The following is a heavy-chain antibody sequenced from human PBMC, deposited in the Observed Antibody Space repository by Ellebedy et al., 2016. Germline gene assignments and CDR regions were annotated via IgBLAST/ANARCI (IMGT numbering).Heavy chain of an antibody. Sequence: GGSLRLSXAASGFTFSSYSMNWVRQAPGKGLEWVANIKEDGGEKYYVDSLKGRFTISRDNDKNSLYLQMNSLRAEDTAVYYCARDLTPERELQGIRTYYDAFDMWGQGTTVTVSS. CDR3: ARDLTPERELQGIRTYYDAFDM. D-gene: IGHD3-10*01. J-gene: IGHJ3*02. CDR1: GFTFSSYS. V-gene: IGHV3-7*01. CDR2: IKEDGGEK.